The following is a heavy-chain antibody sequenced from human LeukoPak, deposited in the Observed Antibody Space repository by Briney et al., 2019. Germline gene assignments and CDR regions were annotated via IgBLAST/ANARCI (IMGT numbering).Heavy chain of an antibody. J-gene: IGHJ4*02. D-gene: IGHD2-2*01. CDR1: GFTFNTYA. CDR2: ISGSDGST. Sequence: PGGSLRLSCAASGFTFNTYAMTWVRQAPGKGLEWVSGISGSDGSTYYVDSVKGRFTISRDNSKNTLYLQMNSLRAEDTAVYYCAKLACTSTSGDSNFWGQGTLVTVSS. CDR3: AKLACTSTSGDSNF. V-gene: IGHV3-23*01.